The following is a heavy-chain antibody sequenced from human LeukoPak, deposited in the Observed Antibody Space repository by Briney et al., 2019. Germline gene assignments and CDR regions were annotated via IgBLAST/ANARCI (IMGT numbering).Heavy chain of an antibody. CDR3: ASRLGWTFDY. V-gene: IGHV3-23*01. Sequence: PGGSLRLSCAASGFIFSTYAMSWVRQAPGKGLEWVSVTSSSGGSTYYADSVKGRFTISRDNAKNSLYLQMNSLRAEDTAVYYCASRLGWTFDYWGRGTLVTVSS. D-gene: IGHD6-19*01. J-gene: IGHJ4*02. CDR2: TSSSGGST. CDR1: GFIFSTYA.